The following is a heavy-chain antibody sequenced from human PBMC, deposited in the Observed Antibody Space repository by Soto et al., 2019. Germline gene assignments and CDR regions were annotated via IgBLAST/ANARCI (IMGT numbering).Heavy chain of an antibody. D-gene: IGHD1-1*01. CDR1: GDSVSSNSAG. V-gene: IGHV6-1*01. CDR2: TYYRSKWYN. CDR3: ARGSWDDVSGHYYMDV. Sequence: PSQTLSLTCDISGDSVSSNSAGGNWIRQTPSRGLEWLGRTYYRSKWYNNYAVSVKSRVSVNPDTAKNQFSLQLNSVTPEDTAVYYCARGSWDDVSGHYYMDVWGKGTTV. J-gene: IGHJ6*03.